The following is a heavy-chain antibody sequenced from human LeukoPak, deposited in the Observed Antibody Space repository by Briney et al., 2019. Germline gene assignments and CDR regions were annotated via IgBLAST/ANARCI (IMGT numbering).Heavy chain of an antibody. V-gene: IGHV1-69*01. Sequence: GASVRVSCKAAGRIFSSYDIGRVRQAPGQWLEWMGGIIPIFGTANYAQKFQGRVTITADESTSTAYMELSSLRSEDTAVYYCASGYCSSTSCYAGDYYFDYWGQGTLVTVSS. J-gene: IGHJ4*02. CDR1: GRIFSSYD. CDR3: ASGYCSSTSCYAGDYYFDY. D-gene: IGHD2-2*01. CDR2: IIPIFGTA.